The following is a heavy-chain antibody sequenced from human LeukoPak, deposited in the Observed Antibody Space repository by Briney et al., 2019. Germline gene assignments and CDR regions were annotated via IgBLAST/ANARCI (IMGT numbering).Heavy chain of an antibody. CDR3: ARFSAGYGLVVDY. V-gene: IGHV4-39*01. D-gene: IGHD2-8*02. CDR1: VRPISSSSYY. J-gene: IGHJ4*02. Sequence: SETLSLTCSVSVRPISSSSYYWGWIRQPPGKGLEWIGSIYYSWSTYYNPSLKSRVTITVDTSKNPFSLKMSSVTAADTAVYYCARFSAGYGLVVDYWGQGTLVTVSS. CDR2: IYYSWST.